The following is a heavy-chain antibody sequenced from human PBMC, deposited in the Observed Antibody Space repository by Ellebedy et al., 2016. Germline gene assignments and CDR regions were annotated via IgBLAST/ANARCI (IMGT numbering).Heavy chain of an antibody. V-gene: IGHV4-39*01. D-gene: IGHD3-10*01. CDR2: IYYSGST. J-gene: IGHJ5*02. CDR1: GGSISSSSYY. Sequence: SETLSLXCTVSGGSISSSSYYWGWIRQPPGKGLEWIGSIYYSGSTYYNPSLKSRVTISVDTSKNQFSLKLSSVTAADTAVYYCAIKLGSFNPWGQGTLVTVSS. CDR3: AIKLGSFNP.